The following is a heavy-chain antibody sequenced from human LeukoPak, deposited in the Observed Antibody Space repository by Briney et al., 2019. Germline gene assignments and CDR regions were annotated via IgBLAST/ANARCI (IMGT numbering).Heavy chain of an antibody. D-gene: IGHD2-2*01. Sequence: GESLKISCKGSGYSFTSCWIGWVRQMPGKGLEWMGSIFPDDSDTRYTPSFQGQVTMSADKSINTAYLQWSSLKASDTAMYYCARRQGCSSTSCPPDYWGQGTLVTVSP. V-gene: IGHV5-51*01. CDR1: GYSFTSCW. CDR2: IFPDDSDT. J-gene: IGHJ4*02. CDR3: ARRQGCSSTSCPPDY.